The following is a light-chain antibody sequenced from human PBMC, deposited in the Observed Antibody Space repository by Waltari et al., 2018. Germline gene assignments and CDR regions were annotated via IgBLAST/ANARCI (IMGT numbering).Light chain of an antibody. J-gene: IGLJ2*01. V-gene: IGLV3-21*04. CDR2: YDS. CDR1: KIGRKS. Sequence: SYVLTQPPSVSVAPRKTARLTCGGNKIGRKSVHWYQQKPGQAPVLVIYYDSDRPSGIPERFSGSNSGNTATLTISRVEAGDEADYYCQVWDSSSEVVFGGGTKLTVL. CDR3: QVWDSSSEVV.